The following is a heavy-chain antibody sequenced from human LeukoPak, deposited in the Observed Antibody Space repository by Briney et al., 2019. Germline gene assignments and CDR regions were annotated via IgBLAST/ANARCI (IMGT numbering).Heavy chain of an antibody. CDR2: SGGSDDSI. CDR1: GLSFLTYA. V-gene: IGHV3-23*01. CDR3: AKVWGPGRIDY. Sequence: PGGSLSLSRPPSGLSFLTYAMRWLGPPAARGPAMVGNSGGSDDSIYYADSVRGRFTISRDNSKNTLYLQMNSLRAEDTAVYYCAKVWGPGRIDYWGQGTLVTVSS. D-gene: IGHD1-14*01. J-gene: IGHJ4*02.